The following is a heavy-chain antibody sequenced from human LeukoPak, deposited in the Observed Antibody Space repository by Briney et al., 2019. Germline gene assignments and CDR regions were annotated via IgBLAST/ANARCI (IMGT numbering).Heavy chain of an antibody. V-gene: IGHV4-31*03. CDR2: IYYSGST. D-gene: IGHD6-6*01. Sequence: SQTLSLTCTVSGGSISSGGYYWSWIRQHPGKGLEWIGYIYYSGSTYYNPSLKSRVTISVDTSKNQFSLKPSSVTAADTAVYYCARSDSSSSEYSYGWYYFDYWGQGTLVTVSS. J-gene: IGHJ4*02. CDR1: GGSISSGGYY. CDR3: ARSDSSSSEYSYGWYYFDY.